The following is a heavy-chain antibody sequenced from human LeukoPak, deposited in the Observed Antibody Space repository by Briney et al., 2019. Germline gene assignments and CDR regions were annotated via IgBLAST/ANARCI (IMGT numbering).Heavy chain of an antibody. CDR3: ARGGGLDV. V-gene: IGHV3-7*03. CDR2: INHNGNVN. CDR1: GFTFSSYW. J-gene: IGHJ6*02. D-gene: IGHD3-16*01. Sequence: GGSLRLSCAASGFTFSSYWMNWARQAPGKGLEWVASINHNGNVNYYVDSMKSRFTISRDNAKNSLYLQMSNLRAEDTAVYFCARGGGLDVWGQGATVTVSS.